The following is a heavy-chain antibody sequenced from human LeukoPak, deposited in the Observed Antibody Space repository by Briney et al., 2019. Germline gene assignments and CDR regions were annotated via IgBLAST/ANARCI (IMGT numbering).Heavy chain of an antibody. CDR1: GFTFNIYW. Sequence: PGGSLRLSCAASGFTFNIYWMHWVRQAPGKGLVWVSRINSDGSSTSYADSVKGRFTIPRDNAKNTLYLQLNSLRAEDTAVYYCAKGSLNYGLYNWGQGTLVTVSS. CDR3: AKGSLNYGLYN. V-gene: IGHV3-74*01. J-gene: IGHJ4*02. D-gene: IGHD3-10*01. CDR2: INSDGSST.